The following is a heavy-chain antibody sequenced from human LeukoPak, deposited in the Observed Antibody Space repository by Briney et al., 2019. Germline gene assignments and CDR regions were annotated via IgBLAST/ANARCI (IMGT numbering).Heavy chain of an antibody. V-gene: IGHV4-59*01. D-gene: IGHD1-14*01. Sequence: PSETLSLTCTVSGGSISSYYWSWIRQPPEKGLEWIGYIYYSGSTNYNPSLKSRVTISVDTSKNQFSLKLSSVTAADTAVYYCARNRLGLIDYWGQGTLVTVSS. CDR1: GGSISSYY. CDR3: ARNRLGLIDY. J-gene: IGHJ4*02. CDR2: IYYSGST.